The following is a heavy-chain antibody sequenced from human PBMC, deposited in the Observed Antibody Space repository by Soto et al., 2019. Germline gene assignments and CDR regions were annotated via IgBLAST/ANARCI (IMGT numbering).Heavy chain of an antibody. Sequence: SETLSLTCTVSGGSISSYYWSWIRQPPGKGLEWIGYIYYSGSTNYNPSLKSRVTISVDTSKNQFSLKLSSVTAADTAVYYCASHAHLDYYDSSGYPWGQGTLVTVSS. CDR3: ASHAHLDYYDSSGYP. CDR2: IYYSGST. V-gene: IGHV4-59*08. CDR1: GGSISSYY. D-gene: IGHD3-22*01. J-gene: IGHJ5*02.